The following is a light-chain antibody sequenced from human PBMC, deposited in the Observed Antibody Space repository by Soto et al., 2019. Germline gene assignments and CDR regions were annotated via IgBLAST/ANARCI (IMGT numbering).Light chain of an antibody. J-gene: IGLJ1*01. CDR1: SSDVGGYNY. CDR3: RSYTSSSTLEGV. Sequence: QSALTQPASVSGSPGQSITISCTGTSSDVGGYNYVSWYQQHPGKAPKLMIYEVSNRPSGVSNRFSGSKSGNTASLTISGLQAEDEADYYCRSYTSSSTLEGVFGTGTKLTV. CDR2: EVS. V-gene: IGLV2-14*01.